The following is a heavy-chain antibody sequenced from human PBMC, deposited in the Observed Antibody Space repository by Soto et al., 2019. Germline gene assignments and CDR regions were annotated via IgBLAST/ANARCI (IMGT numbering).Heavy chain of an antibody. CDR3: ARGLWPNGFDI. Sequence: QVQLQQSGPGLVKPSQTLSLTCAISGDSVSSNSFAWTWIRQSPSRGLEWLGRTYYRSKWYNDYAVSVKSRITIHPETSTNQFSLQLNSVTPEDTAVYDCARGLWPNGFDIWCQCPMVTVSS. V-gene: IGHV6-1*01. D-gene: IGHD3-10*01. CDR2: TYYRSKWYN. CDR1: GDSVSSNSFA. J-gene: IGHJ3*02.